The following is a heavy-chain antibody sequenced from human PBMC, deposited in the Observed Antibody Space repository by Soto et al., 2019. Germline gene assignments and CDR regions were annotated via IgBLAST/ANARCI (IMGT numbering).Heavy chain of an antibody. V-gene: IGHV1-8*01. CDR2: MWPNSGTT. CDR3: ARGRGSTSWYYFDY. D-gene: IGHD6-13*01. Sequence: ASVKVSCKTSGNTFTSYDMNWVRQAPGQGLEWMGWMWPNSGTTGYAGKFQGRVSMTRNTSISTAYMELSGLTSEDTAVYYCARGRGSTSWYYFDYWGQGTQVTVSS. J-gene: IGHJ4*02. CDR1: GNTFTSYD.